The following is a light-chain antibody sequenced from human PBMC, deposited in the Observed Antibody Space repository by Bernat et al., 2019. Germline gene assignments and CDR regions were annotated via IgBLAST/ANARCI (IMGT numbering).Light chain of an antibody. CDR3: QQRSNWPSIT. J-gene: IGKJ5*01. V-gene: IGKV3-11*01. CDR1: QSVANY. Sequence: EIVLTQSPATLSLSPGERATLSCRASQSVANYLAWYQQKTGQAPRLLIYDASNRATCIPPRFSGSGSGTDFTLTISSVEPEAFAVYYCQQRSNWPSITFGLGTRLEIK. CDR2: DAS.